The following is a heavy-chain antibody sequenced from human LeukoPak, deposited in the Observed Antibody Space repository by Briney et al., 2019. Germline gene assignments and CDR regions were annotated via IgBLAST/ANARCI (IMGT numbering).Heavy chain of an antibody. D-gene: IGHD1/OR15-1a*01. Sequence: ASVKVSCKASGYTFSGYYIHWVRQAPGQGLEWMRWMNPNSGATNNAQKFQGRVTLSRDTSISTAYMELRKLRSDDTAVYYCARSGITTIPNFDYWGQGTLVTVSS. J-gene: IGHJ4*02. CDR2: MNPNSGAT. CDR1: GYTFSGYY. CDR3: ARSGITTIPNFDY. V-gene: IGHV1-2*02.